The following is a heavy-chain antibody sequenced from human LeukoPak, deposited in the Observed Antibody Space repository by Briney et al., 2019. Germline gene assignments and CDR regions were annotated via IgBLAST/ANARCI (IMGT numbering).Heavy chain of an antibody. CDR1: GYTFTSYY. Sequence: ASVKVSCKASGYTFTSYYMHWVRQAPGQGLEWMGWINPNSGGTNYAQKFQGRVTMTRDTSISTAYMELSRLRSDDTAVYYCARVSMTPTKTKWGDNWFDPWGQGTLVTVSS. D-gene: IGHD7-27*01. CDR3: ARVSMTPTKTKWGDNWFDP. V-gene: IGHV1-2*02. J-gene: IGHJ5*02. CDR2: INPNSGGT.